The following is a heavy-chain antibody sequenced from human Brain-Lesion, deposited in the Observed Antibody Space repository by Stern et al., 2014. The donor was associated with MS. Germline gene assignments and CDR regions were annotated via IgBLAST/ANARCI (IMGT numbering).Heavy chain of an antibody. Sequence: VQLVESGAEVKKPGASVKVSCTTSGYIFTGYYIHWVRQAPGQGLEWMAGINPNTGGPKYAQKFQGRVTMSRDTSISTAYVDLSSLTSDDTAVYYCARDQRGITIFGVVTDYYYLGMDVWGQGTTVTVSS. CDR1: GYIFTGYY. V-gene: IGHV1-2*02. CDR2: INPNTGGP. D-gene: IGHD3-3*01. CDR3: ARDQRGITIFGVVTDYYYLGMDV. J-gene: IGHJ6*02.